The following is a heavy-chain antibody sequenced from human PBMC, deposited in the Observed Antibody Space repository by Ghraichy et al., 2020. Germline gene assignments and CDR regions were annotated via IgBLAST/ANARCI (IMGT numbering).Heavy chain of an antibody. CDR3: AREWGTYRYTLLY. CDR2: ITSGITTGNNDI. Sequence: GESLNISCAASGFTFSAYNMNWVRRTPGKGLEWVSSITSGITTGNNDIHYADSVKGRFTISRDNAKNSLYLQMNSLTAEDTGVYFCAREWGTYRYTLLYWGPGTLVTVSS. V-gene: IGHV3-21*01. J-gene: IGHJ4*02. D-gene: IGHD3-16*02. CDR1: GFTFSAYN.